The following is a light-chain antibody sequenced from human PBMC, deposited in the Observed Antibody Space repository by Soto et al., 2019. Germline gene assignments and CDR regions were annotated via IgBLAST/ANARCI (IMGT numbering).Light chain of an antibody. J-gene: IGKJ5*01. V-gene: IGKV3D-20*02. Sequence: EIVLTQSPGTLFLSPGERATLPCRASQSVKSSYLAWYQHKPGQAPRLLIYGTSSRATGIPDRFSGSGSGTDFTLTISSLEPEDFAVYYCHQRQYWPPITFGQGTRLEIK. CDR3: HQRQYWPPIT. CDR2: GTS. CDR1: QSVKSSY.